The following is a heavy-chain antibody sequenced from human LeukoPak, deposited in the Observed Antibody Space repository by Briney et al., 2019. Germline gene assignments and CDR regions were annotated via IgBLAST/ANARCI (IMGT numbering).Heavy chain of an antibody. CDR3: AGRDGYNYYGY. CDR1: GVSISSSHYY. V-gene: IGHV4-31*03. Sequence: PSQTLSLTYTVSGVSISSSHYYWSWIRQHPGKGLEWIGYIYYSGSTHYNPSLKSRVTISVDTSKNQFSLKLSSVTAADTAVYYCAGRDGYNYYGYWGQGTLVTVSS. D-gene: IGHD5-24*01. J-gene: IGHJ4*02. CDR2: IYYSGST.